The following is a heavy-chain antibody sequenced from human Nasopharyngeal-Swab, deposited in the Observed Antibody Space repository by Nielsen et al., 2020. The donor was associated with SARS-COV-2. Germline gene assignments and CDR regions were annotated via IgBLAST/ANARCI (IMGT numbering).Heavy chain of an antibody. CDR2: IRSKGNNYAT. D-gene: IGHD2-15*01. Sequence: GGSLRLSCVASGFSFRSYWMTWVRQASGEGLEWVARIRSKGNNYATAYSASVKGRFIIFRDDPTNTAYLQMNSLKTEDTAMYYCTRCGGGCYSGRDYWGQGTLVTVSS. V-gene: IGHV3-73*01. J-gene: IGHJ4*02. CDR1: GFSFRSYW. CDR3: TRCGGGCYSGRDY.